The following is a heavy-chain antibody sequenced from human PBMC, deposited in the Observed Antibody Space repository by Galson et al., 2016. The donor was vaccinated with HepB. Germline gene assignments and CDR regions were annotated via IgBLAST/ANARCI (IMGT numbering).Heavy chain of an antibody. Sequence: SLRLSCAASGLRFSSYGMHWVRQAPGKGLEWVAVISHDGRKKYYGDSVQGRFTISRDNSKNTLYLQMNSLRAEDTAVYYCAKAKLWFGESLPGDWGQGTLVIVSS. J-gene: IGHJ4*02. D-gene: IGHD3-10*01. CDR3: AKAKLWFGESLPGD. V-gene: IGHV3-30*18. CDR2: ISHDGRKK. CDR1: GLRFSSYG.